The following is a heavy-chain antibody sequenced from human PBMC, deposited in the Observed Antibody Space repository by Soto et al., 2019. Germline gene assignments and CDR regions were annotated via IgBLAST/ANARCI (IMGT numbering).Heavy chain of an antibody. CDR3: AKAMVRGVTYYYGMDV. CDR2: IIPIFGTA. V-gene: IGHV1-69*13. CDR1: GGTFSSYA. J-gene: IGHJ6*02. Sequence: SVKVSCKASGGTFSSYAISWVRQAPGQGLEWMGGIIPIFGTANYAQKFQGRVTITADESTSTAYMELSSLRSEDTAVYYCAKAMVRGVTYYYGMDVWGQGTTVTVSS. D-gene: IGHD3-10*01.